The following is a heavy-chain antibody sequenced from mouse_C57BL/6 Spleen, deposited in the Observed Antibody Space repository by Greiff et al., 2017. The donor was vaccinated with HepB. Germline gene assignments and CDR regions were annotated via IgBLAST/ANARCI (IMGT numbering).Heavy chain of an antibody. D-gene: IGHD3-2*02. CDR3: ARHEMREVQPGYGDAMDY. CDR1: GYTFTEYT. V-gene: IGHV1-62-2*01. Sequence: QVQLQQSGAELVKPGASVKLSCKASGYTFTEYTIHWVKQRSGQGLEWIGWFYPGSGRIKYNEKFKDKATLTADKSSSTVYMELSRLTSEDSAVYFCARHEMREVQPGYGDAMDYWGQGTSVTVSS. CDR2: FYPGSGRI. J-gene: IGHJ4*01.